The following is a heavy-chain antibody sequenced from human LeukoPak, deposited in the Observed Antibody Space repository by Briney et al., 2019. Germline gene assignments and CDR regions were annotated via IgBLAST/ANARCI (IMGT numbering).Heavy chain of an antibody. J-gene: IGHJ4*02. Sequence: SETLSLTCGVYGGSISGYLWSWIRQPPGKGLEWLGEINPTGSPTYNPSLKSRITILIDVSNNQFSLRLTSVTAADTAIYYCARVESQVGPQIWGQGALVTVSS. CDR3: ARVESQVGPQI. CDR2: INPTGSP. D-gene: IGHD1-26*01. CDR1: GGSISGYL. V-gene: IGHV4-34*01.